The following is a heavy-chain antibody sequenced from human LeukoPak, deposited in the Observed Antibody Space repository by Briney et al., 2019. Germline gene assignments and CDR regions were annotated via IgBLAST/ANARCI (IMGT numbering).Heavy chain of an antibody. Sequence: SETLSLTCAVSGGSISSSNWWSWVRPPPGKGLEWIGEIYHSGSTNYNPSLKSRVTISVDKSKNQFSLKLSSVTAADTAVYYCARHPYYYDSSGYYQFDYWGQGTLVTVSS. CDR1: GGSISSSNW. J-gene: IGHJ4*02. D-gene: IGHD3-22*01. CDR2: IYHSGST. V-gene: IGHV4-4*02. CDR3: ARHPYYYDSSGYYQFDY.